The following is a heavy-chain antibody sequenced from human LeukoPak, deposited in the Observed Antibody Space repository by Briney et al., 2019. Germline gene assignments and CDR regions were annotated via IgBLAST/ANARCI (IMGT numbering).Heavy chain of an antibody. CDR1: GGSISSGSYY. Sequence: SETLSLTCTVSGGSISSGSYYWSWIRQPAGKGLEWIGRIYTSGSTNYNPSLKSRVTISVDTSKNQFSLKLSSVTAADTAVYYCARDAAVTMADAFDIWGQGTMVTVSS. J-gene: IGHJ3*02. CDR2: IYTSGST. D-gene: IGHD4-17*01. V-gene: IGHV4-61*02. CDR3: ARDAAVTMADAFDI.